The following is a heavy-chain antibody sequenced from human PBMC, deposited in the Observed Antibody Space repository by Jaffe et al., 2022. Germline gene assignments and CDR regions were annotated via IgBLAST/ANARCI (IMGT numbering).Heavy chain of an antibody. CDR3: ARDTGQQLVPGYYYYYYMDV. CDR1: GGSISSGSYY. D-gene: IGHD6-13*01. V-gene: IGHV4-61*02. Sequence: QVQLQESGPGLVKPSQTLSLTCTVSGGSISSGSYYWSWIRQPAGKGLEWIGRIYTSGSTNYNPSLKSRVTISVDTSKNQFSLKLSSVTAADTAVYYCARDTGQQLVPGYYYYYYMDVWGKGTTVTVSS. CDR2: IYTSGST. J-gene: IGHJ6*03.